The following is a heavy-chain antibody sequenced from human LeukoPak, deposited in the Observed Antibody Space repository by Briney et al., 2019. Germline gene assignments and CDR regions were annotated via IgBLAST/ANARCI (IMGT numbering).Heavy chain of an antibody. V-gene: IGHV4-34*01. CDR2: INHSGST. D-gene: IGHD2-2*02. CDR1: GGSFSGYY. Sequence: PSETLSLTCAVYGGSFSGYYWSWIRQPPGKGLEWIGEINHSGSTNYNPSLKSRVTISVDTSKNQFSLKLSSETAADTAVYYCARWVGYCSSTSCYMDYWGQGTLVTVSS. J-gene: IGHJ4*02. CDR3: ARWVGYCSSTSCYMDY.